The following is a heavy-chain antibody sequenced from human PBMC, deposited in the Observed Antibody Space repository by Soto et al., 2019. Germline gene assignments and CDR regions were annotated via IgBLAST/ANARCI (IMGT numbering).Heavy chain of an antibody. CDR2: IYYSGST. J-gene: IGHJ5*02. V-gene: IGHV4-31*03. Sequence: TSETLSLTCTVSGGAISSGGYYWSWIRQHPGKGLEWIGYIYYSGSTYYNPSLKSRVTISVDTSKNQFSLKLSSVTAADTAVYYCAREDGAFGVASTGGDNWFDPWGQGTLVTVSS. CDR3: AREDGAFGVASTGGDNWFDP. D-gene: IGHD3-3*01. CDR1: GGAISSGGYY.